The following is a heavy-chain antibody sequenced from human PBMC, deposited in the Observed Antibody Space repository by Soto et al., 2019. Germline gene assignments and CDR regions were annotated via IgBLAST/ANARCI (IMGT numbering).Heavy chain of an antibody. CDR2: ISAYNGNT. CDR3: ARANYYGSGSYVVWAGYYYGMDV. CDR1: GYTFTSYG. J-gene: IGHJ6*02. V-gene: IGHV1-18*04. D-gene: IGHD3-10*01. Sequence: ASVKVSCKASGYTFTSYGISWVRQAPGQGLEWMGWISAYNGNTNYAQKLQGRVTMTTDTSTSTAYMELRSLRSDDTAVHYCARANYYGSGSYVVWAGYYYGMDVWGQGTTVTVSS.